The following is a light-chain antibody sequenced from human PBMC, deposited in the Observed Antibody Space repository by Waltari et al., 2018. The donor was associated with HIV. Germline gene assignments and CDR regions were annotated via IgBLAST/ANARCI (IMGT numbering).Light chain of an antibody. Sequence: DIVMTQSPDSLAVSLGERATINCKSSQSVLYSSNNKNYLAWYQQKPGQPPKLLIYRASTRESGVPDRFSGSGSETDVTLTISSLQAEDVAVYYCQQYYSTPRYTFGQGTKLEIK. CDR3: QQYYSTPRYT. CDR2: RAS. J-gene: IGKJ2*01. CDR1: QSVLYSSNNKNY. V-gene: IGKV4-1*01.